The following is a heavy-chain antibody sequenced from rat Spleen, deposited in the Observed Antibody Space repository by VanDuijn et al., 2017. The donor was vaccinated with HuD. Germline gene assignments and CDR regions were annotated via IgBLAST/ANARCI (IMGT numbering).Heavy chain of an antibody. CDR1: GFTFNNYW. Sequence: EVQLVESGGGLVQPGRSLKLSCVASGFTFNNYWMTWIRQAPGKGLEWVASIMNTGGSTYYPESVKGRFTRSRDNAKSTLYLQMNSLRSEDTATYYCARQGGYNSYVMDAWGQGASVTVSS. J-gene: IGHJ4*01. V-gene: IGHV5-31*01. CDR3: ARQGGYNSYVMDA. D-gene: IGHD1-4*01. CDR2: IMNTGGST.